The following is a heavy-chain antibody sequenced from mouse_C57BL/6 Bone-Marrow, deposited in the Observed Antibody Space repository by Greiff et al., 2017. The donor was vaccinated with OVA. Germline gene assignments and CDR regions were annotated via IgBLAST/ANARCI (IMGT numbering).Heavy chain of an antibody. CDR2: ISDGGSYT. Sequence: DVKLVESGGGLVKPGGSLKLSCAASGFTFSSYAMSWVRQTPAKRLEWVATISDGGSYTYYPDNVKGRFTISRDNAKNNLYLQMSHLKSEDTAMYYCAREGTTVVATRWYFDVWGTGTTVTVSS. D-gene: IGHD1-1*01. CDR1: GFTFSSYA. J-gene: IGHJ1*03. CDR3: AREGTTVVATRWYFDV. V-gene: IGHV5-4*01.